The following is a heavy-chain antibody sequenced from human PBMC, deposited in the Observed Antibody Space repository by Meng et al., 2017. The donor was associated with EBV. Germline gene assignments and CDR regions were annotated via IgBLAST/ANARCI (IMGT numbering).Heavy chain of an antibody. Sequence: QVTLRQSGAGVKKPGSSVKVSCRTSGGTFRSDAVSWVRQAPGQGLEWMGGLIPMVGAPHYAQKFQGRVTIIADESTSTHSMELNSLRSEDTAMYYCASESGRGFTPDYWGQGTLVTVSS. CDR3: ASESGRGFTPDY. V-gene: IGHV1-69*01. J-gene: IGHJ4*02. CDR2: LIPMVGAP. D-gene: IGHD3-10*01. CDR1: GGTFRSDA.